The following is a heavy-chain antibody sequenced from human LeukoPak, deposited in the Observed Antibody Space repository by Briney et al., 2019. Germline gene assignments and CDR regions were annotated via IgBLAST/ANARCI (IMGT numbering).Heavy chain of an antibody. CDR3: ARAGGYCGRISCPYYFDY. V-gene: IGHV1-8*01. Sequence: ASVKVSCKASGYTFTSYDINWVRQAPGQGLEWMGWMNPNSGNTGYAQKFQGRVTMTRNTSISTAYMELSSLRSEDTAVYYCARAGGYCGRISCPYYFDYWGRGSLVAVSS. CDR2: MNPNSGNT. D-gene: IGHD2-15*01. CDR1: GYTFTSYD. J-gene: IGHJ4*02.